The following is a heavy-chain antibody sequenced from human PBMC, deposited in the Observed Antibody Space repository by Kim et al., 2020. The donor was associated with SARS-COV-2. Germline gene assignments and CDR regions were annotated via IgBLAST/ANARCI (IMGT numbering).Heavy chain of an antibody. Sequence: GGSLRLSCAASGFTFSSYAMHWVRQAPGKGLEWVAVISYDGSNKYYADSVKGRFTISRDNSKNTLYLQMNSLRAEDTAVYYCAREGEDKYYYYGMDVWGQGTTVTVSS. CDR2: ISYDGSNK. D-gene: IGHD2-21*01. V-gene: IGHV3-30-3*01. CDR1: GFTFSSYA. J-gene: IGHJ6*02. CDR3: AREGEDKYYYYGMDV.